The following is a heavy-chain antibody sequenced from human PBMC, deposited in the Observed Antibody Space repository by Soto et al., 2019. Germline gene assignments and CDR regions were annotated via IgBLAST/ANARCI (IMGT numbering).Heavy chain of an antibody. V-gene: IGHV4-4*02. CDR1: GGSIISSQW. CDR2: IYHSGNT. CDR3: ARVPDY. Sequence: SETLSLTCAVSGGSIISSQWWSWVRQSPGKGLEWIGEIYHSGNTNYNPSLKSRVTISLDKSKNQFSLKMRSVTAADTAVYYCARVPDYWGQGTLVTVSS. J-gene: IGHJ4*02.